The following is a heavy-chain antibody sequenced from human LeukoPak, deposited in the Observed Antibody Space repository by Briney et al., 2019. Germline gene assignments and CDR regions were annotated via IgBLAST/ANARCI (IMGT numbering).Heavy chain of an antibody. CDR3: ARGGWGHIAAAGTQFLGLHF. J-gene: IGHJ4*02. V-gene: IGHV4-59*01. CDR2: IYYSGST. Sequence: SETLSLTCTVPGGSISRYYWSWLRQPPGKGLEWIGYIYYSGSTNYNPSLKSRVTISVDTSKNQFSLKLSSVTAADTAVYYCARGGWGHIAAAGTQFLGLHFWGQGTLVTVSS. CDR1: GGSISRYY. D-gene: IGHD6-13*01.